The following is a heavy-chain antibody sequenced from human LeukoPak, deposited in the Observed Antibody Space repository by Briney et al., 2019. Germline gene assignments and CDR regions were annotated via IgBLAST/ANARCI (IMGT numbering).Heavy chain of an antibody. CDR1: GFTVSSNY. Sequence: GGSLRLSCAASGFTVSSNYMSWVRQAPGKGLEWVSVIYSGGSTYYADSVKGRFTISRDKSKNTLYLQMNSLRVEDTAVYYCARANCGGDCPIDYWAREPWSPSPQ. CDR3: ARANCGGDCPIDY. J-gene: IGHJ4*02. D-gene: IGHD2-21*02. V-gene: IGHV3-53*01. CDR2: IYSGGST.